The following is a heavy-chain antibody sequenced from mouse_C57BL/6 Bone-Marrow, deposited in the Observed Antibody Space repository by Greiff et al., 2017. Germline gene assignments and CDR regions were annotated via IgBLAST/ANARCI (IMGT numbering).Heavy chain of an antibody. CDR2: IHPNSGST. Sequence: VKLQQSGAELVKPGASVKLSCKASGYTFTSYWMHWVKQRPGQGLEWIGMIHPNSGSTNYNEKFKNKATLTVDKSSSTAYMQLSSLTSEDSAVYYCARLITGNFDYWGQGTTLTVSS. J-gene: IGHJ2*01. V-gene: IGHV1-64*01. CDR3: ARLITGNFDY. D-gene: IGHD2-4*01. CDR1: GYTFTSYW.